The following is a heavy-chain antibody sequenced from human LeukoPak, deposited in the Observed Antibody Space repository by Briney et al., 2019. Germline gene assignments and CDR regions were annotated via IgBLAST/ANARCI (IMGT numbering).Heavy chain of an antibody. CDR3: AKDSPGAVGCFDY. J-gene: IGHJ4*02. CDR2: VSSSGSTI. D-gene: IGHD6-19*01. Sequence: GGSLRLSCAASGFTFSDYYMSWIRQAPGKGLEWVSYVSSSGSTIYYADSVKGRFTISRDNPKNTLYLQMNSLRAEDTAVYYCAKDSPGAVGCFDYWGQGTLVTVSS. CDR1: GFTFSDYY. V-gene: IGHV3-11*01.